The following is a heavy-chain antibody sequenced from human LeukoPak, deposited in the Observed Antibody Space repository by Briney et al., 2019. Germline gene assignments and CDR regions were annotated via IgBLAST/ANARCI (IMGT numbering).Heavy chain of an antibody. J-gene: IGHJ4*02. V-gene: IGHV4-59*01. CDR3: ARNDKASYCSGGSCPTGVDY. D-gene: IGHD2-15*01. CDR1: GGSISSYY. Sequence: SETLSLTCTVSGGSISSYYWSWIRQPPGKGLEWIGYIYYSGSTNYNPSLKSRDTISVDTSKNQFSLKLSSVTAADTAVYYCARNDKASYCSGGSCPTGVDYWGQGTLVTVSS. CDR2: IYYSGST.